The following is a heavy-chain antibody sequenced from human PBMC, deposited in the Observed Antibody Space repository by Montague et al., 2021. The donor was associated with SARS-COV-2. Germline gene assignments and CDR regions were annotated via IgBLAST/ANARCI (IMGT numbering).Heavy chain of an antibody. J-gene: IGHJ4*02. V-gene: IGHV1-18*01. CDR3: ARGSSRGRWGDY. CDR2: ISAYNGDT. Sequence: SVKVSCKASGYTFANNGINWVRQAPGQGLEWMGWISAYNGDTNYAQKLQGRLAMSTDTSTSTAYMDLRSLTSDDTAVYYCARGSSRGRWGDYWGQGTLLTVSS. CDR1: GYTFANNG. D-gene: IGHD3-10*01.